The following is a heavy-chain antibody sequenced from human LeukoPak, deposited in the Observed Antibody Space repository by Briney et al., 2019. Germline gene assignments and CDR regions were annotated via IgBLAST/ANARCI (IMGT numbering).Heavy chain of an antibody. CDR1: GFTFGDYG. V-gene: IGHV3-49*04. Sequence: GGSLRLSCSASGFTFGDYGMNWVRQAPGKGLEWVGFIRSKAYGVTTEYAASVKGRFSISRDDSKSIAHLQMNSLKTEDTAVYYCSRGSHTVMAANWFDPWGQGTLVTVSS. CDR3: SRGSHTVMAANWFDP. J-gene: IGHJ5*02. CDR2: IRSKAYGVTT. D-gene: IGHD5-18*01.